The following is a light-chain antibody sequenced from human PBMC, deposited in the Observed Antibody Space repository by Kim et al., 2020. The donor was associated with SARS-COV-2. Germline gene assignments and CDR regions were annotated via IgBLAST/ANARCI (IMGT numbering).Light chain of an antibody. CDR3: AAWDDSLNGFVV. CDR1: SSNIGSNT. J-gene: IGLJ2*01. CDR2: SNN. Sequence: ELTQPPSASGTPGQRVTISCSGSSSNIGSNTVNWYQQLPGTAPKLLIYSNNQRPSGVPDRFSGSKSGTSTSLAISGLQSEDEADYYCAAWDDSLNGFVVFGGGTQLTVL. V-gene: IGLV1-44*01.